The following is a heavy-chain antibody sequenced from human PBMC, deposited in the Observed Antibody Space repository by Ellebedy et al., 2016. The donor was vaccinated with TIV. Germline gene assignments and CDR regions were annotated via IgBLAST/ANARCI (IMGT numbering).Heavy chain of an antibody. CDR1: GGSISPSF. CDR2: ISARGIT. D-gene: IGHD3-3*01. V-gene: IGHV4-4*07. Sequence: SETLSLTXTVSGGSISPSFWSWVRHPAGGGLEWTGHISARGITNYHPSVKSRITMSLDTSRNRFSLNLRSVTAADTAVYYCATERRSGYPDVAYYFDFWGQGTLVSVSS. CDR3: ATERRSGYPDVAYYFDF. J-gene: IGHJ4*02.